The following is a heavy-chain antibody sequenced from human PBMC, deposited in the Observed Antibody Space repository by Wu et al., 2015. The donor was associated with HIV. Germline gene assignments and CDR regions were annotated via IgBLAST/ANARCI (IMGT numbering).Heavy chain of an antibody. CDR1: GHTFVGYY. CDR3: TRAPYDYLWGSYRFDY. CDR2: ITPXSGGT. J-gene: IGHJ4*02. D-gene: IGHD3-16*02. V-gene: IGHV1-2*02. Sequence: QVQLVQSGAEVKKPGASVKVSCKASGHTFVGYYMHWVRQAPGQGLEWMGWITPXSGGTNYAQKFQGKVTMNRDTSISTAYMELSSLRSDDTAVYYCTRAPYDYLWGSYRFDYWGQGNL.